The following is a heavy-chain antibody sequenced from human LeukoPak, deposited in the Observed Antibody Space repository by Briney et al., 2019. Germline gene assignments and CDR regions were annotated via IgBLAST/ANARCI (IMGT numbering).Heavy chain of an antibody. Sequence: SLRXSCXASGFTFTDYSMNWVRQAPGKGLEWVSSLDPTSRYIYSADSLQGRFTISRDNARNSVFLQMSSLRAGDTAVYYCVRVTSARGFYFDLWGQGTLVTVSS. CDR1: GFTFTDYS. V-gene: IGHV3-21*06. D-gene: IGHD4-17*01. CDR2: LDPTSRYI. J-gene: IGHJ4*02. CDR3: VRVTSARGFYFDL.